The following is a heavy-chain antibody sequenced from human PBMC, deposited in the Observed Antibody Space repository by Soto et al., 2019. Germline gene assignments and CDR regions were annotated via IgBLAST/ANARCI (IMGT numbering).Heavy chain of an antibody. CDR3: ARGMYGSGSYYIGDAFDM. CDR2: IYRGGDT. D-gene: IGHD3-10*01. J-gene: IGHJ3*02. Sequence: GGSLRFSCAVSGFTVSYNYMNWVRQAPGKGLEWVSVIYRGGDTFYADSVKGRFTISRDNSKNTLYLQMNSLRAEDTAVYYCARGMYGSGSYYIGDAFDMWGQGTMVTVSS. CDR1: GFTVSYNY. V-gene: IGHV3-53*01.